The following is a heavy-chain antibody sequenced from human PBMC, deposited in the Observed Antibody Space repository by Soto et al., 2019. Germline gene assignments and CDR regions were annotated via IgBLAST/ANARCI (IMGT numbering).Heavy chain of an antibody. CDR3: ARRRTRYYSSSSGYFDY. J-gene: IGHJ4*02. CDR1: GGSISSSSYY. CDR2: IYYSGST. V-gene: IGHV4-39*01. Sequence: SETLSLTCTVSGGSISSSSYYWGWIRQPPGKGLEWIGSIYYSGSTYYNPSLKSRVTISVDTSKNQFSLKLSSVTAADTAVYYCARRRTRYYSSSSGYFDYWGQGTLVTVSS. D-gene: IGHD6-6*01.